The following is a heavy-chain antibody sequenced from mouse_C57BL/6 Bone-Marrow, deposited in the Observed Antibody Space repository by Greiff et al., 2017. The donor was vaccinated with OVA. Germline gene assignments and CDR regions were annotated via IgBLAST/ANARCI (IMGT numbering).Heavy chain of an antibody. CDR1: GYTFTDYE. J-gene: IGHJ1*03. CDR3: TRNPHYYGSSYWYFDV. CDR2: IDPETGGT. Sequence: VQLQQSGAELVRPGASVTLSCKASGYTFTDYEMHWVKQTPVHGLEWIGAIDPETGGTAYNQKFKGKAILTADKSSSTAYMELRSLTSEDSAVYYCTRNPHYYGSSYWYFDVGGRGTTVTVSS. D-gene: IGHD1-1*01. V-gene: IGHV1-15*01.